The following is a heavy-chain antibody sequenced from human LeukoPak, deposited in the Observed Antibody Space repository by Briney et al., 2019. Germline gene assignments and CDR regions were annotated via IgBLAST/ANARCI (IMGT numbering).Heavy chain of an antibody. D-gene: IGHD3-22*01. CDR1: GGSISSGDYY. J-gene: IGHJ4*02. CDR2: IYYSGST. V-gene: IGHV4-30-4*01. Sequence: PSETLSLTCTVSGGSISSGDYYWSWIRQPPGKGLEWIGYIYYSGSTYYNPSLKSRVTISVDTSKNQFSLKLSSVTAADTAVYYCARVQAYYYDSSGYSYYFDYWGQGTLVTVPS. CDR3: ARVQAYYYDSSGYSYYFDY.